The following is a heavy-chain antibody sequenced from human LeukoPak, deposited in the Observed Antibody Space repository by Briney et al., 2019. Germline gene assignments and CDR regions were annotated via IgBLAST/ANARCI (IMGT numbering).Heavy chain of an antibody. D-gene: IGHD6-19*01. CDR2: INHSGST. Sequence: PETLSLTCAVYGGSFSGYYWSWIRQPPGKGLEWIGEINHSGSTNYNPSLKSRVTISVDTSKNQFSLKLSSVTAADTAVYYCARGRQWLVRGLIDYWGQGTLVTVSS. CDR1: GGSFSGYY. CDR3: ARGRQWLVRGLIDY. J-gene: IGHJ4*02. V-gene: IGHV4-34*01.